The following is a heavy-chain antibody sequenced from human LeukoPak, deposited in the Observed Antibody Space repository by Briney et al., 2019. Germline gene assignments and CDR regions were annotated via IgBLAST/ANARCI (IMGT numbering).Heavy chain of an antibody. CDR3: AKTTTGYSSGRFPGWPVDY. CDR2: IFGSGGST. J-gene: IGHJ4*02. V-gene: IGHV3-23*01. CDR1: GFTFSSYA. Sequence: GGSLRLSCAASGFTFSSYAMDWVRQAPGKGLEWVSGIFGSGGSTHYADSVKGRFPISRENSKTTVYLQMNSLRAEDTAVYYCAKTTTGYSSGRFPGWPVDYWGQGTLVTVSS. D-gene: IGHD6-19*01.